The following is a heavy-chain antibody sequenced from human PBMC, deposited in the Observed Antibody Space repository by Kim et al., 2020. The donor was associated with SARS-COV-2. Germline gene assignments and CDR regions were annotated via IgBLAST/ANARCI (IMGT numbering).Heavy chain of an antibody. D-gene: IGHD3-22*01. J-gene: IGHJ1*01. CDR3: ARVPKSVYDSSGYYRAEYFQH. Sequence: SVKVSCKASGGTFSSYAISWVRQAPGQGLEWMGGIIPIFGTANYAQKFQGRVTITADESTSTAYMELSSLRSEDTAVYYCARVPKSVYDSSGYYRAEYFQHWGQGTLVTVSS. V-gene: IGHV1-69*13. CDR2: IIPIFGTA. CDR1: GGTFSSYA.